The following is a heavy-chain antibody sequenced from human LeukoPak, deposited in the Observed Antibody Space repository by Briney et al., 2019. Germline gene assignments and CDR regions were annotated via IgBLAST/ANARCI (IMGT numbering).Heavy chain of an antibody. D-gene: IGHD1-1*01. Sequence: GGSLRLSCAASGFTFSSYAMSWVRQAPGKGLEWVSVISSSGSSTFYADSVKGRFTISRDNSKNTLYLQMDSLRAEDTAVYYCAKDSRGTSNDHFDYWGQGTLVTVSS. V-gene: IGHV3-23*01. CDR2: ISSSGSST. CDR1: GFTFSSYA. J-gene: IGHJ4*02. CDR3: AKDSRGTSNDHFDY.